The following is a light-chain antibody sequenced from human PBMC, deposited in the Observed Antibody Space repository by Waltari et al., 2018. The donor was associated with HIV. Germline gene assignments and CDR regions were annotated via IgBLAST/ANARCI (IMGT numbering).Light chain of an antibody. V-gene: IGLV3-27*01. J-gene: IGLJ3*02. Sequence: SYELTQPSSMSVSPGQTARITCSGDVLAKNYARWFQQKPGKAPVLLIYKDNERPSGIPERFSGSSSGTTVTLTISGAQVDDEADYYCYSAADNMGVFGGGTKLTVL. CDR3: YSAADNMGV. CDR2: KDN. CDR1: VLAKNY.